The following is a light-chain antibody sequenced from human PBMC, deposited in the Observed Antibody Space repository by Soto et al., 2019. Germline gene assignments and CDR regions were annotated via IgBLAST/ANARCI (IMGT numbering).Light chain of an antibody. CDR2: DAS. J-gene: IGKJ2*01. V-gene: IGKV3-11*01. Sequence: EIVLTQSPATLSLSPGERATLSCRASQSVSSYLAWYQQKPGQAPRLLIYDASNRATGIPARFSGSGSWTDFTLTISSLEPEDFALYYCPQRSNWPNTFGQRTKVNIK. CDR1: QSVSSY. CDR3: PQRSNWPNT.